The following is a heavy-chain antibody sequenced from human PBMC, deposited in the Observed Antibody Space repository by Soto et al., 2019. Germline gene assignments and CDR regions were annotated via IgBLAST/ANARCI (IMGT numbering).Heavy chain of an antibody. V-gene: IGHV1-69*02. D-gene: IGHD1-1*01. CDR1: GGTFSSYT. CDR3: MTVDSRSWIDY. J-gene: IGHJ4*02. Sequence: QVQLVQSGAEMKKPGSSVKVSCKASGGTFSSYTITWVRQAPGQGLEWMGRIIPILDVANYAQKFQGRVTSTADKSTSTAYMEVSGLRYDDTAVYYCMTVDSRSWIDYWGQGTLITVSS. CDR2: IIPILDVA.